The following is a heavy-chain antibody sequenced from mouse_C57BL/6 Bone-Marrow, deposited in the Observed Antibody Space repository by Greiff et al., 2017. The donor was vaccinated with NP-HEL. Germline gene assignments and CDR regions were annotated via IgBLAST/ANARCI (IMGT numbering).Heavy chain of an antibody. CDR3: ARKAYYGRSYELAY. V-gene: IGHV1-50*01. J-gene: IGHJ3*01. CDR1: GYTFTTYW. D-gene: IGHD1-1*01. Sequence: QVQLQQPGAELVKPGASVKLSCKASGYTFTTYWMQWVKQRPGQGLEWIGEIDPSDSYTNYNQKFKGKATLTVDTSSSTANMQLRSLTSEDSAVYYCARKAYYGRSYELAYWGQGTLVTVSA. CDR2: IDPSDSYT.